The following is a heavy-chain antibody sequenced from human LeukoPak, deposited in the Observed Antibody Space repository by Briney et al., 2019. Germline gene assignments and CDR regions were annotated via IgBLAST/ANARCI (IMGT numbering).Heavy chain of an antibody. V-gene: IGHV4-39*07. Sequence: PSETLSLTCTVSGGSISSSSYYWGWIRQPPGKGLEWIGSIYHSGSTYYNPSLKSRVTISVDTSKNQFSLKLSSVTAADTAVYYCARPAATGYYFDYWGQGTLVTVSS. J-gene: IGHJ4*01. CDR3: ARPAATGYYFDY. CDR1: GGSISSSSYY. D-gene: IGHD2-15*01. CDR2: IYHSGST.